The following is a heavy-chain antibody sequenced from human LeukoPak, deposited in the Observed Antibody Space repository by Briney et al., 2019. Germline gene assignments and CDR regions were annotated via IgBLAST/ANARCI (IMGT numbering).Heavy chain of an antibody. J-gene: IGHJ4*02. CDR3: AREGSGDTSGYYYRGIDY. Sequence: SETLSLTCTVSGYSISSGYYWSWIRQPAGKGLEWIGRIYNSGNTNYNPSLKSRVTMSVDTSKNQFSLKLSSVTAADTAVYYCAREGSGDTSGYYYRGIDYWGQGTLVTVSS. CDR2: IYNSGNT. CDR1: GYSISSGYY. V-gene: IGHV4-4*07. D-gene: IGHD3-22*01.